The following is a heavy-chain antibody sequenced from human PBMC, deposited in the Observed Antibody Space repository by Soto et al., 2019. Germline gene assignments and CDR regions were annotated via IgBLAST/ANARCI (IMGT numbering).Heavy chain of an antibody. CDR3: SYSSGWTHYYYYYMDV. Sequence: PSETLSLTCAAYGGSFSGYYWSWIRQPPGKGLEWIGEINHSGSTNYNPSLKSRVTISVDTSKNQFSLKLSSVTAADTAVYYCSYSSGWTHYYYYYMDVWGKGTTVTVSS. CDR1: GGSFSGYY. CDR2: INHSGST. J-gene: IGHJ6*03. D-gene: IGHD6-19*01. V-gene: IGHV4-34*01.